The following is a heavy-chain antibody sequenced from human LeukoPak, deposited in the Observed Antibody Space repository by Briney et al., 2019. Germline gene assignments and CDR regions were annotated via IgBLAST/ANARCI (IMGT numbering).Heavy chain of an antibody. D-gene: IGHD5-18*01. J-gene: IGHJ5*02. CDR2: INPHSGGT. CDR3: AREGGSSYGYAYH. V-gene: IGHV1-2*07. Sequence: ASVKDSCKASGYTFTSYYMHWVRQAPGQGLEWMGWINPHSGGTNYAHKFQGRVTMTRDTSISTAYMELSSLRSDDTAVYYCAREGGSSYGYAYHWGQGTLVTVSS. CDR1: GYTFTSYY.